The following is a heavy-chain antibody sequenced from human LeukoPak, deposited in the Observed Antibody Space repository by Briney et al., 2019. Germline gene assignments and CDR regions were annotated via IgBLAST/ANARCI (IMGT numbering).Heavy chain of an antibody. V-gene: IGHV4-39*07. J-gene: IGHJ5*02. CDR1: GGSISSYY. D-gene: IGHD3-16*02. CDR3: ARENLYDYVWGSYRHKTHNWFDP. CDR2: IYYSGST. Sequence: SETLSLTCTASGGSISSYYWGWIRQPPGKGLEWIGSIYYSGSTYYNPSLKSRVTISVDTSKNQFSLKLSSVTAADTAVYYCARENLYDYVWGSYRHKTHNWFDPWGQGTLVTVSS.